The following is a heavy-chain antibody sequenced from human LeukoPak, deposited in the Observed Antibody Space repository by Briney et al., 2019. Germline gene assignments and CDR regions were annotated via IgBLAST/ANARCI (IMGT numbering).Heavy chain of an antibody. Sequence: SETLSLTCTVSGDSISPYYWSWLRQPPGGGLEWIGYVFYTGSTNYNPSLTSRVTISVDTSRNQFSLKLTSVTAADTAVYYCARTRSGYSTLGYWGQGTLVTVSS. CDR3: ARTRSGYSTLGY. J-gene: IGHJ4*02. V-gene: IGHV4-59*01. CDR1: GDSISPYY. D-gene: IGHD1-26*01. CDR2: VFYTGST.